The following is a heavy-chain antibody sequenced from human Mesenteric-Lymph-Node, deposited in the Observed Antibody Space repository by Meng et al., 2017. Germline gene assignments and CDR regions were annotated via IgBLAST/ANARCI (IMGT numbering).Heavy chain of an antibody. CDR3: ARAAAITEFYGMDV. CDR1: GYTFTGYY. V-gene: IGHV1-2*02. CDR2: INPNSGGT. Sequence: ALVKVSCKASGYTFTGYYMHWVRQAPGQGLEWMGWINPNSGGTNYAQKFQGRVTMTRDTSISTAYMELSRLRSDDTAVYYCARAAAITEFYGMDVWGQGTTVTVSS. D-gene: IGHD6-13*01. J-gene: IGHJ6*02.